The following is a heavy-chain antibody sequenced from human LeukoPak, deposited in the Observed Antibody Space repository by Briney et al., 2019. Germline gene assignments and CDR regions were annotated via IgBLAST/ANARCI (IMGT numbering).Heavy chain of an antibody. CDR3: ARRRGITMIVVAPYYYYMDV. CDR1: GYSVSSGYY. J-gene: IGHJ6*03. CDR2: IYHSGST. D-gene: IGHD3-22*01. Sequence: SETLSLTCSVSGYSVSSGYYWGWIRQPPGKGLEWIGSIYHSGSTYYNPSLKSRVTVSVDTSKNQFSLKLSSVTAADTAVYYCARRRGITMIVVAPYYYYMDVWGKGTTVTVSS. V-gene: IGHV4-38-2*02.